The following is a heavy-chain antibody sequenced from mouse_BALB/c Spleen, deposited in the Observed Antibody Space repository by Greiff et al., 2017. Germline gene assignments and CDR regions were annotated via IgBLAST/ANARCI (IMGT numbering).Heavy chain of an antibody. D-gene: IGHD2-3*01. CDR3: ARRWNSYFDV. CDR2: ISSGSSTI. J-gene: IGHJ1*01. Sequence: EVHLVESGGGLVQPGGSRKLSCAASGFTFSSFGMHWVRQAPEKGLEWVAYISSGSSTIYYADTVKGRFTISRDNPKNTLFLQMTSLRSEDTAMYYCARRWNSYFDVWGAGTTVTVSS. CDR1: GFTFSSFG. V-gene: IGHV5-17*02.